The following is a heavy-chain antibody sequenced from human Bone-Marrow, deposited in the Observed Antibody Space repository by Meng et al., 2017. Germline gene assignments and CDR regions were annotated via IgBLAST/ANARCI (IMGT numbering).Heavy chain of an antibody. D-gene: IGHD3-10*01. CDR2: ISSSSSYI. Sequence: VALVESGGGLVKPGGSLRLSCAASGFNFSRYSMNWVRQAPGKGLEWVSSISSSSSYIYYADSVKGRFTISRDNAKNSLYLQMNSLRAEDTAVYYCARDARFGELVCDYWGQGTLVTVSS. V-gene: IGHV3-21*01. J-gene: IGHJ4*02. CDR3: ARDARFGELVCDY. CDR1: GFNFSRYS.